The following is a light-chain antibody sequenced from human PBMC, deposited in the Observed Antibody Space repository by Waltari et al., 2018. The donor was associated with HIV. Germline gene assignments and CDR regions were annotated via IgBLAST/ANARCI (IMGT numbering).Light chain of an antibody. CDR1: PGIGTY. J-gene: IGKJ3*01. CDR3: QQANSFPFT. CDR2: SAS. Sequence: DVQMTQSPSSVSASVGDSVTITCRASPGIGTYLAWYQQKPGKAPKLLISSASTLESGVPSRFSGSGSGTDFTLTINSLQPEDFTTYYCQQANSFPFTFGPGTKVDIK. V-gene: IGKV1-12*02.